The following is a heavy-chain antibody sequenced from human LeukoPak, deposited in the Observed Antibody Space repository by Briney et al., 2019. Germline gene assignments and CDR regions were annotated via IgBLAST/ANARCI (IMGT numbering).Heavy chain of an antibody. V-gene: IGHV3-23*01. D-gene: IGHD3-3*01. CDR1: GFTFSSYA. CDR2: ISGSGGST. Sequence: GGSLRLSCAASGFTFSSYAMSWVRQAPGKGLEWVSAISGSGGSTYYADSVKGRFTISRDNSKNTLYLQMNSLRAEDTAVYYCAKRPLYYDFWSGYYGYWGQGTLVTVSS. CDR3: AKRPLYYDFWSGYYGY. J-gene: IGHJ4*02.